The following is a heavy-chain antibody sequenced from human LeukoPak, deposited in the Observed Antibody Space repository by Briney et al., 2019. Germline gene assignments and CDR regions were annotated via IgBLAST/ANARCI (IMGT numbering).Heavy chain of an antibody. J-gene: IGHJ6*02. CDR1: GFTFSSYG. Sequence: PGGSLRLSCAASGFTFSSYGMHWVRQAPGKGLEWVAVISYDGSNKYYADSMKGRFTISRDNSKNTLYLQMNSLRAEDTTVYYCAKPIDYDFSSGYSYYYGMDVWGQGTTVTVSS. V-gene: IGHV3-30*18. CDR3: AKPIDYDFSSGYSYYYGMDV. D-gene: IGHD3-3*01. CDR2: ISYDGSNK.